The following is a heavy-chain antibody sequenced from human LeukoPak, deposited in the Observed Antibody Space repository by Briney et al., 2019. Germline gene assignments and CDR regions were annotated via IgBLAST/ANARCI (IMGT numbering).Heavy chain of an antibody. Sequence: PGGSLRLSCAASGFTVSSNYMSWVRQAPGKGLEWVSVIYSGGSTYYADSVKGRFTISRHNSKNTLYLQMNSLRAEDTAVYYCARWSYYDSLYYYYYGMDVWGQGTTVTVSS. J-gene: IGHJ6*02. CDR1: GFTVSSNY. V-gene: IGHV3-53*04. CDR2: IYSGGST. CDR3: ARWSYYDSLYYYYYGMDV. D-gene: IGHD3-22*01.